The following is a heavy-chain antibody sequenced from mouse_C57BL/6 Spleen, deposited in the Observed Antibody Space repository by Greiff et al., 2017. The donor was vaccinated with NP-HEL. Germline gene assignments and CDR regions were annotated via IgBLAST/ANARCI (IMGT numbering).Heavy chain of an antibody. Sequence: VQLQQPGAELVRPGTSVKLSCKASGYTFTSYWMHWVKQRPGQGLEWIGVIDPSDSYTNYNQKFKGKATLTVDTSSSTAYMQLSSLTSEDSAVYYCARGGSYDGYSYFDDWGQGTTLTVSS. CDR3: ARGGSYDGYSYFDD. D-gene: IGHD2-3*01. CDR2: IDPSDSYT. V-gene: IGHV1-59*01. CDR1: GYTFTSYW. J-gene: IGHJ2*01.